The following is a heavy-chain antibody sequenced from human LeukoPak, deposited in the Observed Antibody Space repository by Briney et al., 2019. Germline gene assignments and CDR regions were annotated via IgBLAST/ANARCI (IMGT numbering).Heavy chain of an antibody. V-gene: IGHV4-4*07. Sequence: SETLSLTCTVSGASIENHYWSWIRQPAGKGLEWIGRFEPSGTTKYNPSLKSRITMSVDKSKNQFSLELNSVTAADTAVYYCAKEGAAAGPDFDLWGQGTLVIVSS. D-gene: IGHD6-13*01. CDR2: FEPSGTT. CDR3: AKEGAAAGPDFDL. CDR1: GASIENHY. J-gene: IGHJ4*02.